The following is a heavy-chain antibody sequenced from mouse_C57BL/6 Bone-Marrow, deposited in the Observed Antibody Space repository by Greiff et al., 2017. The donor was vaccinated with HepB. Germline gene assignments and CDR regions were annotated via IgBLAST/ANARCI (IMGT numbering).Heavy chain of an antibody. V-gene: IGHV14-4*01. CDR2: IDPENGDT. J-gene: IGHJ3*01. CDR3: TTGSSLAWFAY. CDR1: GFNIKDDY. D-gene: IGHD1-1*01. Sequence: VQLQQSGAELVRPGASVKLSCTASGFNIKDDYMHWVKQRPEQGLEWIGWIDPENGDTEYASKFQGKATITADTSSNTAYLQLSSLTSEDAAVYYCTTGSSLAWFAYGRQGTLVTVSA.